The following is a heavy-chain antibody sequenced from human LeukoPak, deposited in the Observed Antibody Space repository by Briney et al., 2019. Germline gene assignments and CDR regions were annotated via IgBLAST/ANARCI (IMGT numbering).Heavy chain of an antibody. D-gene: IGHD6-13*01. CDR1: GYTFTGYY. V-gene: IGHV1-2*02. J-gene: IGHJ4*02. Sequence: PRASVKVSCKASGYTFTGYYMHWVRQAPGQRLEWMGWINPNSGGTNYAQKFQGRVTMTRDTSISTAYMELSRLRSDDTAVYYCARSPYSSSWFDYWGQGTLVTVSS. CDR3: ARSPYSSSWFDY. CDR2: INPNSGGT.